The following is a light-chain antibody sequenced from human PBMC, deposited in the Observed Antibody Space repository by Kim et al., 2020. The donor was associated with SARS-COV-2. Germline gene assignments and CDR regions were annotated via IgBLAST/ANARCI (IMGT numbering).Light chain of an antibody. CDR3: AAWDDGLKALL. Sequence: QSVLTQPPSASGTPGQRVTISCSGSGSNIGSNTVNWYQQLPGTAPKFLIYSDNQRPSGVPDRFSGSKSGTSASLAISALQSEDEADYYCAAWDDGLKALLFGGGTQLTVL. CDR2: SDN. CDR1: GSNIGSNT. V-gene: IGLV1-44*01. J-gene: IGLJ3*02.